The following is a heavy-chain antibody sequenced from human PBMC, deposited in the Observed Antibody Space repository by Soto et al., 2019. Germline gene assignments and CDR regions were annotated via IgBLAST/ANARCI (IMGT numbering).Heavy chain of an antibody. CDR2: TGISGRTT. J-gene: IGHJ4*02. CDR1: GLTFSASA. CDR3: TTVPNTTRSFNY. D-gene: IGHD7-27*01. Sequence: GGSLRLSCLASGLTFSASAMTWVRQAPGKGLEWVSTTGISGRTTYYGDSVKGRFTVSRDNSKNTLDLQMSSLRAEDTAVYYCTTVPNTTRSFNYWGRGTLVTVSS. V-gene: IGHV3-23*01.